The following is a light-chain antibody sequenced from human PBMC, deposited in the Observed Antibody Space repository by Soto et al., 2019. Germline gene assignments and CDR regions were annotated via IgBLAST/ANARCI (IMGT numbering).Light chain of an antibody. V-gene: IGKV3-11*01. CDR1: QSVSSY. Sequence: EIVLTQSPATLSLSPGERATLSCRASQSVSSYLAWYQQKPGQAPRLLIYDASNRATGIPARFSGSGSGTDCTLPISSLEPEDFAVYYCQQRSNWPPTFGGGTKVEIK. CDR2: DAS. CDR3: QQRSNWPPT. J-gene: IGKJ4*01.